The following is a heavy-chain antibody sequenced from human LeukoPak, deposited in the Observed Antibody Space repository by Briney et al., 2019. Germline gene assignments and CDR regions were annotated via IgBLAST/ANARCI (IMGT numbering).Heavy chain of an antibody. CDR2: INHSGST. Sequence: SETLSLTCTVSGGSISSSSYYWGWIRQPPGKGLEWIGEINHSGSTNYNPSLKSRVTISVNTSKNQFSLKLSSVTAADTAVYYCARRSIAVAGFDYWGQGTLVTVSS. V-gene: IGHV4-39*07. CDR1: GGSISSSSYY. J-gene: IGHJ4*02. D-gene: IGHD6-19*01. CDR3: ARRSIAVAGFDY.